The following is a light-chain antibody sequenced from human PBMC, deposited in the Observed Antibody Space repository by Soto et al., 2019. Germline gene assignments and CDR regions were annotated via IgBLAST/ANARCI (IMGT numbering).Light chain of an antibody. J-gene: IGLJ1*01. CDR1: SSDVGSYNL. Sequence: QSALTQPASVSGSPGQSITISCTGTSSDVGSYNLVSWYQQHPGKAHKLMIYEGNKRPSGVSNRFSGSKSANTASLTISGLQTEDEADYYSCSYAGTNTFVFGTGTKVTVL. CDR3: CSYAGTNTFV. V-gene: IGLV2-23*01. CDR2: EGN.